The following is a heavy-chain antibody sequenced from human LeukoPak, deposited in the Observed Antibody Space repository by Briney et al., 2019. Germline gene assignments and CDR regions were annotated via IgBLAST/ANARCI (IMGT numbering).Heavy chain of an antibody. CDR1: VGTFSSYA. Sequence: SVKVSCTASVGTFSSYAISWVRQAPGQGLEWMGRIIPILGIANYAQKFQGRVTITADKSTSTAYMELSSLRSEDTAVYYCARDPHYYDSSGYRYDYWGQGTLVTVSS. D-gene: IGHD3-22*01. CDR3: ARDPHYYDSSGYRYDY. J-gene: IGHJ4*02. V-gene: IGHV1-69*04. CDR2: IIPILGIA.